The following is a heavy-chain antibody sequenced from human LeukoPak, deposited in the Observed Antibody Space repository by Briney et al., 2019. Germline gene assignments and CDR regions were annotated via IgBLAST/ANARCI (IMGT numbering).Heavy chain of an antibody. D-gene: IGHD5-18*01. CDR1: GFSFSNYW. J-gene: IGHJ4*02. CDR3: ATSGYNFHR. Sequence: GGSLRLSCAVSGFSFSNYWMSWVRQTPGKGLEWVANIKQDGSEKHYVDSVKGRFAISRDNAKDSLYLQMNSLRIEDTAVYYCATSGYNFHRWGQGTLVTVSS. V-gene: IGHV3-7*05. CDR2: IKQDGSEK.